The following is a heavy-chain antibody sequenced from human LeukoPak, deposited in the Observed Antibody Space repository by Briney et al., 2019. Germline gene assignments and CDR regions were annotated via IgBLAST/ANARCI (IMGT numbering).Heavy chain of an antibody. CDR2: ISSSSSYT. V-gene: IGHV3-11*06. Sequence: PGGSLILSCAASGFTFSNAWMSWVRQAPGKGLEWLSYISSSSSYTNYADSVKGRFTTSRDNAKNSLFLQMNSLRAEDTAVYYCARGHFGLDVWGQGTMVTVSS. CDR3: ARGHFGLDV. D-gene: IGHD3-3*02. J-gene: IGHJ6*02. CDR1: GFTFSNAW.